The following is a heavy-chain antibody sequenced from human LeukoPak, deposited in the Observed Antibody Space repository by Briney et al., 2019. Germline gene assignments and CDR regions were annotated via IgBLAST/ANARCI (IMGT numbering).Heavy chain of an antibody. Sequence: GASVKVSCKASGYTFTDYYMHWVRQAPGQGLEWMGWLNPNSGGTKYAKKFQGRVTMTRDTSITTAYMELNRLRSDDTAVYYCARDPTIFGMDVWGQGNPGHRLL. D-gene: IGHD2-21*01. CDR1: GYTFTDYY. CDR3: ARDPTIFGMDV. CDR2: LNPNSGGT. J-gene: IGHJ6*02. V-gene: IGHV1-2*02.